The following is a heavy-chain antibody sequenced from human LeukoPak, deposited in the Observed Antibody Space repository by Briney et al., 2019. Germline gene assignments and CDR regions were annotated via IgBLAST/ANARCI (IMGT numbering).Heavy chain of an antibody. CDR2: INHSGST. Sequence: PSETLSLTCAVYGGSFSGYYWSWIRQPPGKGLEWIGEINHSGSTNYNPSLKSRVTISVDTSKNQFSLKLSSVTAADTAVYYCARGRGIWFGEFSDNSYNWFDPWGQGTLVTVSS. V-gene: IGHV4-34*01. CDR1: GGSFSGYY. D-gene: IGHD3-10*01. CDR3: ARGRGIWFGEFSDNSYNWFDP. J-gene: IGHJ5*02.